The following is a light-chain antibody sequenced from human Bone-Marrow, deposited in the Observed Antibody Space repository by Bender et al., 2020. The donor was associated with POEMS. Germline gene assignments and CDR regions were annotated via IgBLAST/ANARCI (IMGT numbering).Light chain of an antibody. CDR2: EVS. Sequence: QSALTQPASVSGSPGQSITISCTGTNSDVGGNNYVSWHQQHPGKAPKLMMYEVSYRPPGASNRYCVSKSGNTASLTISGPQAEDEANYYCSSYTNSSTLVFGGGTKLTVL. CDR1: NSDVGGNNY. CDR3: SSYTNSSTLV. V-gene: IGLV2-14*01. J-gene: IGLJ2*01.